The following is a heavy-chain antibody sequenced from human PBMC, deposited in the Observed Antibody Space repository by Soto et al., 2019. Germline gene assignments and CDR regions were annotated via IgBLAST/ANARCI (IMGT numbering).Heavy chain of an antibody. CDR2: INHSGST. D-gene: IGHD6-6*01. Sequence: PSETLSLTCAVYGGSFSGYYWSWIRQPPGKGLEWIGEINHSGSTNYNPSLKSRVTISVDTSKNQFSLKLSSVTAADTAVYYCARQYSSSYWFDPWGKGTLVTVSS. CDR1: GGSFSGYY. CDR3: ARQYSSSYWFDP. J-gene: IGHJ5*02. V-gene: IGHV4-34*01.